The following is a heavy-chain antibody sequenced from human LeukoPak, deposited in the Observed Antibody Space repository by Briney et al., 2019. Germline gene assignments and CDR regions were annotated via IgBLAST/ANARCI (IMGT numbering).Heavy chain of an antibody. CDR2: IFPGDSDT. Sequence: GESLKISCQGSGYKFTIYCIGWVRQMPGKGLEWMGIIFPGDSDTRYSPSFQGQVTISADKSISTAYLQWSSLKASDTAMYYCATCSGGGNIAARTFDYWGQGTLVTVSS. D-gene: IGHD6-6*01. CDR3: ATCSGGGNIAARTFDY. CDR1: GYKFTIYC. V-gene: IGHV5-51*01. J-gene: IGHJ4*02.